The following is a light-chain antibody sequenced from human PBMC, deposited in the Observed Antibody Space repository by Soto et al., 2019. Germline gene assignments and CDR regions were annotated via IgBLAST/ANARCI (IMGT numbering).Light chain of an antibody. CDR3: QHYGNSLWT. CDR1: QSVSDR. CDR2: DAS. J-gene: IGKJ1*01. V-gene: IGKV3-20*01. Sequence: EIVMTQSPDTLSVSPGERATLSCRASQSVSDRVVWYQQKSGQAPSLLIYDASSRATDIPDRFSGSGSGTDFTLTISSLEPEDFAVYYCQHYGNSLWTFGQGTKVDIK.